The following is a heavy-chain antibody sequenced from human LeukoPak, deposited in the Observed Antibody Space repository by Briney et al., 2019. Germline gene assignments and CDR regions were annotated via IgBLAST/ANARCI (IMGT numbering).Heavy chain of an antibody. V-gene: IGHV3-7*03. CDR3: AKDPERVIVVVPAATDY. J-gene: IGHJ4*02. D-gene: IGHD2-2*01. Sequence: GGSLRLSCAASDFSFSNYWMTWLRQAPGKGLEWVANIKQDGSEKYYVDSVKGRFTISRDNAKNSLYLQMNSLRAEDTAVYYCAKDPERVIVVVPAATDYWGQGTLVTVSS. CDR1: DFSFSNYW. CDR2: IKQDGSEK.